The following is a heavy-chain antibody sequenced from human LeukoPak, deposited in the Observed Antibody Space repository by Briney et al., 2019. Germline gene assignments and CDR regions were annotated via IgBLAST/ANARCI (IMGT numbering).Heavy chain of an antibody. CDR1: GYSFTSYD. D-gene: IGHD2-8*01. V-gene: IGHV1-8*03. CDR2: VNPKSGNT. J-gene: IGHJ4*02. CDR3: ARGLPLGFCTYGVCYPPKHLDF. Sequence: ASVKVSCNTSGYSFTSYDINWVRQAPGQGLEWMGWVNPKSGNTGYKQKFQGRATITRDTSISAAYMELSRLTSDDTAVYFCARGLPLGFCTYGVCYPPKHLDFWGQGTLVTVSS.